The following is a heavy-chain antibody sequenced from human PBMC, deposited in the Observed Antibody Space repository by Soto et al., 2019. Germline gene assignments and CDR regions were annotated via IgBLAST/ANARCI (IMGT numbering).Heavy chain of an antibody. D-gene: IGHD3-22*01. CDR2: INHSGST. V-gene: IGHV4-34*01. J-gene: IGHJ4*02. Sequence: SETLSLTCAVYVGSFSGYYWSWIRQPPGKGLEWIGEINHSGSTNYNPSLKSRVTISVDTSKNQFSLKLSSVTAADTAVYYCARDYYYDSSGKEDHWGQGTLVTVSS. CDR3: ARDYYYDSSGKEDH. CDR1: VGSFSGYY.